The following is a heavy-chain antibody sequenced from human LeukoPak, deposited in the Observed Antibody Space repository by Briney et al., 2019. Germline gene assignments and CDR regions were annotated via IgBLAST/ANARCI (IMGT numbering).Heavy chain of an antibody. V-gene: IGHV1-24*01. Sequence: ASVKVSCKVSGYTLTELSMHWVRQAPGKGLEWMGGFDPEDGETIYAQKFQGRVTVTEGTSTDTAYMELSSLRSEDTAVYYCATEGPTIFSPHSKTYSFDYWGQGTLVTVSS. CDR2: FDPEDGET. CDR3: ATEGPTIFSPHSKTYSFDY. J-gene: IGHJ4*02. CDR1: GYTLTELS. D-gene: IGHD3-9*01.